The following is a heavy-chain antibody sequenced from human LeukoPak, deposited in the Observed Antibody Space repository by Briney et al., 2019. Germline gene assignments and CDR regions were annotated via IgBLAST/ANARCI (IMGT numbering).Heavy chain of an antibody. J-gene: IGHJ4*02. CDR1: GFTFSSYW. D-gene: IGHD3-22*01. V-gene: IGHV3-74*01. CDR3: ARDLQAYYYDSSGYL. Sequence: GGSLRLSCAASGFTFSSYWMNWVRQAPGKGLVWVSRINTDGSSTSYADSVKGRFTISRDNAKNTLYLQMNSLRAEDTAVYYCARDLQAYYYDSSGYLWGQGTLVTVSS. CDR2: INTDGSST.